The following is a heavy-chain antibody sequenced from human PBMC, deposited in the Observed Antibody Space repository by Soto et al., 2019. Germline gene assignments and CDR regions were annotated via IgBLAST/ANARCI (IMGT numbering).Heavy chain of an antibody. Sequence: SLRLSCAASGFTVSSNYMSWVRQAPGKGLEWVSVIYSGGSTYYADSVKGRFTISRDHSKNTLCLQMNSLRAEQTAVYYCARAALHLIIGWYDYCGKGTLLTVS. V-gene: IGHV3-53*01. J-gene: IGHJ4*02. D-gene: IGHD6-19*01. CDR1: GFTVSSNY. CDR2: IYSGGST. CDR3: ARAALHLIIGWYDY.